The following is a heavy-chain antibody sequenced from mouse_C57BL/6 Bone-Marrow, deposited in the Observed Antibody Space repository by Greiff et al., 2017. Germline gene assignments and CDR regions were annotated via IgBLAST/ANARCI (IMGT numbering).Heavy chain of an antibody. CDR1: GFTFSDYY. D-gene: IGHD4-1*01. Sequence: EVNVVESGGGLVQPGGSLKLSCAASGFTFSDYYMYWVRQTPEKRLEWVAYISNGGGSTYYPDTVKGRFTISRDNAKNTLYLQMSRLKSEDTAMYYCASELLYYFDYWGQGTTLTVSS. CDR3: ASELLYYFDY. J-gene: IGHJ2*01. V-gene: IGHV5-12*01. CDR2: ISNGGGST.